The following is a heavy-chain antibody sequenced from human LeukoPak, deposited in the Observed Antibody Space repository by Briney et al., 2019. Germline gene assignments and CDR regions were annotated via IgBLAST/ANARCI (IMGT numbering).Heavy chain of an antibody. CDR1: GFTFSTYW. V-gene: IGHV3-23*01. Sequence: GGSLRLSCAASGFTFSTYWMSWVRQAPGKGLEWVSAISGSGGSTYYADSVKGRFTISRDNSMNTLYLQMNSLRAEDTAVYYCAKTSGSYYGLIDYWGQGTLVTVSS. D-gene: IGHD1-26*01. CDR2: ISGSGGST. CDR3: AKTSGSYYGLIDY. J-gene: IGHJ4*02.